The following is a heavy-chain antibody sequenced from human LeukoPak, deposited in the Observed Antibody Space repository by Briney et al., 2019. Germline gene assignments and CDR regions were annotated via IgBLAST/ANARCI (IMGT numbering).Heavy chain of an antibody. J-gene: IGHJ3*02. CDR3: ARDSEAKDAFDI. V-gene: IGHV4-38-2*02. Sequence: SETLSLTCTVSGYSISSGYYWGWIRQPPGKGLEWIGSIYHSGSTYYNPSLKSRVTISVDTSKNQFSLKLSSVTAADTAVYYCARDSEAKDAFDIWGQGTMVTVSS. CDR1: GYSISSGYY. CDR2: IYHSGST.